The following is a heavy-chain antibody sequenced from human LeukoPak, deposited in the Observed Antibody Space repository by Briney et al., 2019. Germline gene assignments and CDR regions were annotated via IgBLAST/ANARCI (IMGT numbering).Heavy chain of an antibody. J-gene: IGHJ4*02. D-gene: IGHD5-24*01. V-gene: IGHV1-46*01. CDR2: INPSGGST. CDR1: GYTFTSYN. CDR3: ARTRDDYTHADY. Sequence: RASVKVSCKASGYTFTSYNMHWVRQAPGQGLEWMGIINPSGGSTSYAQKFQGRVTMTRDTSTSTVYMELSSLRSEDKAVYYCARTRDDYTHADYWGQGTLVTVSS.